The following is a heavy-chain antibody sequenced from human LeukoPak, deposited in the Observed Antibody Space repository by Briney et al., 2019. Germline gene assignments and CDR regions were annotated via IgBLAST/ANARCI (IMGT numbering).Heavy chain of an antibody. CDR1: GYTFISSG. J-gene: IGHJ4*02. CDR2: ISAYNGNT. Sequence: GASVKVSCKASGYTFISSGISWVRQAPGQGLDWMGWISAYNGNTKYAQKHQGRVTMTTDTSTSTAYMELRSLRSDDTAVYYCARDAIWSTSPLDYWGQGTLVTVSS. V-gene: IGHV1-18*01. CDR3: ARDAIWSTSPLDY. D-gene: IGHD1-26*01.